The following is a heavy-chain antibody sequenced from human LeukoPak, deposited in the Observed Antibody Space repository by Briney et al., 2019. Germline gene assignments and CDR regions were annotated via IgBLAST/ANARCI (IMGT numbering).Heavy chain of an antibody. CDR1: GGSINRNTNY. CDR2: IYYSGST. D-gene: IGHD3-3*01. Sequence: KPSETLSLICAVSGGSINRNTNYWGWIRQPPGKGLEWIGRIYYSGSTQYNSSLKSRVTISVDTSKNQFSLNLRSVTAADTAVYYCARHYFWSGYFSHFDYWGQGTLVAVSS. V-gene: IGHV4-39*01. J-gene: IGHJ4*02. CDR3: ARHYFWSGYFSHFDY.